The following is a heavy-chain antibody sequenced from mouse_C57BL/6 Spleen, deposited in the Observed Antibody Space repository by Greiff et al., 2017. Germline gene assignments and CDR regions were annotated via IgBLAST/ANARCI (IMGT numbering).Heavy chain of an antibody. J-gene: IGHJ2*01. CDR3: ASPPRNSGYFDY. V-gene: IGHV14-2*01. CDR2: IDPEDGET. CDR1: GFNIKDYY. Sequence: VHVKQSGAELVKPGASVKLSCTASGFNIKDYYMHWVKQRTEQGLEWIGRIDPEDGETKYAPKFQGKATITADTSSNTAYLQLSSLTSEDTAVYYCASPPRNSGYFDYWGQGTTLTVSS. D-gene: IGHD2-1*01.